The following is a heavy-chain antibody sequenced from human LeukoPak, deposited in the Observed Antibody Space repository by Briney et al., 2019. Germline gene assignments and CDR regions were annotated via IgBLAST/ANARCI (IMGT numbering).Heavy chain of an antibody. D-gene: IGHD3-9*01. CDR3: AGLNDWADY. V-gene: IGHV5-51*01. CDR2: IYPDTSDT. J-gene: IGHJ4*02. CDR1: GYSIVNYW. Sequence: PGESLKISCKASGYSIVNYWIAWVRQMPGKGLEWVGIIYPDTSDTRYSPSFQGQVTISADKSISTAYLQWSSLKASDNGIYYYAGLNDWADYWGQGTLVTVSS.